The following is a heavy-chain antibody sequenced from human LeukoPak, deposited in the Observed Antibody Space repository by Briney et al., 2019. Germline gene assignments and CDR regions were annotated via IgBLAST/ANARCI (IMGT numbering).Heavy chain of an antibody. D-gene: IGHD5-18*01. CDR3: ARGGYRFGPNY. CDR1: GFTFGTYW. Sequence: SGGSLRLSCVASGFTFGTYWMNWVRQSPGKGLEWVATIKEDGSEKYYMDSVKGRFTISRDNAKSPLYLQMNCLRVEDTAVYYCARGGYRFGPNYWGQGTLVSVSS. CDR2: IKEDGSEK. V-gene: IGHV3-7*03. J-gene: IGHJ4*02.